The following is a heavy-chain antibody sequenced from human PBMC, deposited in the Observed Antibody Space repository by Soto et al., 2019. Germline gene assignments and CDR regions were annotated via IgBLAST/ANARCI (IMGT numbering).Heavy chain of an antibody. CDR2: IYHSGST. Sequence: QLQLQESGSGLVKPSQTLSLTCAVSGGSLSSGGYSWSWIRQPPGKGLGWIGYIYHSGSTYYNPSLKSRVTISVDRSKNQFSLKLSSVTAADTAVYYCARVSGGYGDYGDPEFDYWGQGTLVTVSS. CDR3: ARVSGGYGDYGDPEFDY. V-gene: IGHV4-30-2*01. CDR1: GGSLSSGGYS. J-gene: IGHJ4*02. D-gene: IGHD4-17*01.